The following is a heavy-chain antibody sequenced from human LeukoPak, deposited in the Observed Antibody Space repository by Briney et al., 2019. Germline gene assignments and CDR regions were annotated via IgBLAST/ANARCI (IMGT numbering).Heavy chain of an antibody. V-gene: IGHV3-7*01. D-gene: IGHD2-2*01. CDR2: IKEDGSQK. J-gene: IGHJ4*02. CDR1: GFTFDDYG. CDR3: ARGCSSTSCQIY. Sequence: GGSLRLSCAASGFTFDDYGMSRVRQAPGKGLEWVANIKEDGSQKNYVDSVRGRFTISRDNAKNSLYLQMNSLRAEDTAVYYCARGCSSTSCQIYWGQGTLVTVSS.